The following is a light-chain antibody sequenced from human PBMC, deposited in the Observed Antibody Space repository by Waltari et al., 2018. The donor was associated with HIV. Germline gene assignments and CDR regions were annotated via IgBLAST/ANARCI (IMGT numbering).Light chain of an antibody. CDR1: SSDIGGYNY. CDR3: SSYAPTNNFYVL. CDR2: EVT. V-gene: IGLV2-8*01. J-gene: IGLJ2*01. Sequence: QSALTQPPSAAGSPGQPVPIPCTGTSSDIGGYNYVSCYQQHPGKAPKLIMTEVTKRPSGVPDRFSGSKSGNTASLTVSGLQAEDEAHYYCSSYAPTNNFYVLFGGGTALTVL.